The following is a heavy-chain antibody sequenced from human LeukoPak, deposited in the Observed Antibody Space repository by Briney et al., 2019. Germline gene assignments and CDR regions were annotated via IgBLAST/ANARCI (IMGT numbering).Heavy chain of an antibody. Sequence: GGSLRLSCAASGFTFSSYWMSWVRQAPGKGLEWVANIKQDGSEKYYVDSVKGRFTISRDNAKNSPYLQMNSLRAEDTAVYYCARDFPGYCSGGSCQLRNYWGQGTLVTVSS. J-gene: IGHJ4*02. D-gene: IGHD2-15*01. V-gene: IGHV3-7*04. CDR3: ARDFPGYCSGGSCQLRNY. CDR2: IKQDGSEK. CDR1: GFTFSSYW.